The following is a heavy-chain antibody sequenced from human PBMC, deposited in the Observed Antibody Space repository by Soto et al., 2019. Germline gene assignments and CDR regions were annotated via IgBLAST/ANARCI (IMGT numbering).Heavy chain of an antibody. CDR3: AGGGDIVVVPANKPRSFDY. D-gene: IGHD2-2*01. CDR1: GGSISSSSYY. CDR2: IYYSGST. Sequence: QLQLQESGPGLVKPSETLSLTCTVSGGSISSSSYYWGWIRQPPGKGLEWIGSIYYSGSTYYNPSLKSRVPISVDTSKNQFSLKLSSVTAADTAVYYCAGGGDIVVVPANKPRSFDYWGQGTLVTVSS. V-gene: IGHV4-39*01. J-gene: IGHJ4*02.